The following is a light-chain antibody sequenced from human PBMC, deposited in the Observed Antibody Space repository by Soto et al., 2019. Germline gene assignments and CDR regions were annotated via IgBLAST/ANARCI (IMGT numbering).Light chain of an antibody. CDR2: GAS. V-gene: IGKV3-20*01. Sequence: EIVLTQSPGTLSLSPGERATLSCRASQSVSSNNLVWYQQKPGQAPRLLIYGASYRAAGIPARFSGSGSGTDFTLTISRLGPEDFALYYCQQYGSSPWTFGQGTKVDIK. J-gene: IGKJ1*01. CDR3: QQYGSSPWT. CDR1: QSVSSNN.